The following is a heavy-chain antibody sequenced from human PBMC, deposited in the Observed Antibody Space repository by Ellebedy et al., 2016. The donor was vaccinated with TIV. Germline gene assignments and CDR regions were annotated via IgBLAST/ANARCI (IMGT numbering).Heavy chain of an antibody. V-gene: IGHV4-59*08. CDR3: ARTSYYDSSGYPLFDY. Sequence: MPSETLSLTCTVSAGSISNYYWSWIRQPPGRGLEGIGYIYYSGSTNYNPSLKSRVTMSVDSSRNKFSLKLRSVADADTAVFYCARTSYYDSSGYPLFDYWGQGTLVTVSS. CDR2: IYYSGST. J-gene: IGHJ4*02. D-gene: IGHD3-22*01. CDR1: AGSISNYY.